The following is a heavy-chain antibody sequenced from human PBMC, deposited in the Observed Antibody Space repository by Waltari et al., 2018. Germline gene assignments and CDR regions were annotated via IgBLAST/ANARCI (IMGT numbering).Heavy chain of an antibody. CDR3: ARLMITFGGVIVIDAFDI. Sequence: EVQLVQSGAEVKKPGESLKISCKGSGYSFTSYWIGWVRQMPGKGLEWMGIIYPGDSDTRYSPSVQGQVTIAADKSISTAYLQWSSLKASDTAMYYCARLMITFGGVIVIDAFDIWGQGTMVTVSS. CDR2: IYPGDSDT. D-gene: IGHD3-16*02. V-gene: IGHV5-51*01. CDR1: GYSFTSYW. J-gene: IGHJ3*02.